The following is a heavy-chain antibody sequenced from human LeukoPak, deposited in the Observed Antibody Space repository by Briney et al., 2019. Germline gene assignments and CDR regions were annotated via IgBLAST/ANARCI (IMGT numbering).Heavy chain of an antibody. J-gene: IGHJ4*02. CDR2: IYRSGYT. CDR1: GYSINSGYY. V-gene: IGHV4-38-2*01. CDR3: ARWTSGI. D-gene: IGHD1-26*01. Sequence: SETLSLTCAVSGYSINSGYYWGWIRQPPGKRLEWIGNIYRSGYTYYNPSLKSRVTISVDTSTNHFSLKLWSVTAADTAVYYCARWTSGIWGQGTLVTVSS.